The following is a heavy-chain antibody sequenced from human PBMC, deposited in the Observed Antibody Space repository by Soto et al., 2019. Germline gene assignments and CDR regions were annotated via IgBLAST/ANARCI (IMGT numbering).Heavy chain of an antibody. Sequence: GGSLRLSCAASGFTFSSYGMHWVRQAPGKGLEWVAVISYDGSNKYYADSVKGRFTISRDNSKNTLYLQMNSLRAEDTAVYYCAKALSGATFPSWFDPWGQGTLVTVSS. CDR1: GFTFSSYG. V-gene: IGHV3-30*18. CDR2: ISYDGSNK. J-gene: IGHJ5*02. CDR3: AKALSGATFPSWFDP. D-gene: IGHD3-9*01.